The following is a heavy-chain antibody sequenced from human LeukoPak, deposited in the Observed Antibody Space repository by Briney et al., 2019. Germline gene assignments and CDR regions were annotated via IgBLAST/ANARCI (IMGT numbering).Heavy chain of an antibody. J-gene: IGHJ6*03. V-gene: IGHV4-30-4*07. CDR1: GVSISRGGYS. D-gene: IGHD4-17*01. CDR2: IYHSGST. Sequence: SETLSLTCAVSGVSISRGGYSWSWIRQPPGKGLEWIGYIYHSGSTNYNPSLKSRLTISVDTSNNQFSLRLSSVTAADTAVYYCARATTVTTGTNYYYYYYMDVWGKGTTVTISS. CDR3: ARATTVTTGTNYYYYYYMDV.